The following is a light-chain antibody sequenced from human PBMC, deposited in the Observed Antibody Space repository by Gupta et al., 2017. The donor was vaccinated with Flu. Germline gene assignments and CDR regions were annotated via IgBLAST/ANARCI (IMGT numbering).Light chain of an antibody. Sequence: EIVLTQSPATLSLSPGERATLSCRASRSLGSYLAWYQQKPGQAPRLLIYDASNRATGIPARFSGSGSGTDFTLTISSLEPEDFAVYYCQQRSNWHLSFGRGTKVEI. CDR3: QQRSNWHLS. V-gene: IGKV3-11*01. CDR2: DAS. CDR1: RSLGSY. J-gene: IGKJ1*01.